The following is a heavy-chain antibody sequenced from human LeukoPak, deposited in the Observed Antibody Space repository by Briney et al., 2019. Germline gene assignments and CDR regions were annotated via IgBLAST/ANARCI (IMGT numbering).Heavy chain of an antibody. J-gene: IGHJ4*02. V-gene: IGHV3-48*01. CDR3: ARDLAGNSGY. CDR1: GFTFSSYS. Sequence: PGGSLRLSCAASGFTFSSYSMNWVRQAPGKGLEWVSYISSSSSTIYYADSVKGRFTISRDNSKNTLYLQMNSLRAEDTAVYYCARDLAGNSGYWGQGTLVTVSS. CDR2: ISSSSSTI. D-gene: IGHD4-23*01.